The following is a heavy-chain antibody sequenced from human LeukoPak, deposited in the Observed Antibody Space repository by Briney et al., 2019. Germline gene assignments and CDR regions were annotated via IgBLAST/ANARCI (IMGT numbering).Heavy chain of an antibody. CDR2: ISSGSIYI. CDR3: ARDQASGDFWSAATPYFDY. D-gene: IGHD3-3*01. Sequence: GQSRRLAWPAAGLTFSSYSMNWVRQPQGEGLEWDSSISSGSIYIYYADSVKGRFTISRDNAKNSLYLQMNSLRAEDTAVYYCARDQASGDFWSAATPYFDYWGQGTLVTVSS. J-gene: IGHJ4*02. V-gene: IGHV3-21*01. CDR1: GLTFSSYS.